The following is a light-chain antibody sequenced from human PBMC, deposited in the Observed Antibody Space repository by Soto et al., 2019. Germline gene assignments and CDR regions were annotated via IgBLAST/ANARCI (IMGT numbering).Light chain of an antibody. CDR3: SSYTSSSSYV. CDR1: SSDVGGYKY. V-gene: IGLV2-14*01. Sequence: LTQPASVSGSPGQSITISCTGTSSDVGGYKYVSWYQQHPDKAPKLIIYDVTNRPSGISNRFSGSKSGNTASLTISGLQAEDEADYYCSSYTSSSSYVFGTGTKVTVL. CDR2: DVT. J-gene: IGLJ1*01.